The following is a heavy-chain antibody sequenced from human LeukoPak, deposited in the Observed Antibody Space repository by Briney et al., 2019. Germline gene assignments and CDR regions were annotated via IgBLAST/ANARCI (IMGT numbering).Heavy chain of an antibody. D-gene: IGHD3-22*01. CDR3: ARDSYDSSIEY. Sequence: GGSLRLSCAASGFTFSRYSMNWVRQAPGKGLEWVSYISRSSSIIYYAESVKGRFTISRDNAKNSLSLQMNSLRDEDTAVYYCARDSYDSSIEYWGQGTLVTVSS. CDR2: ISRSSSII. V-gene: IGHV3-48*02. CDR1: GFTFSRYS. J-gene: IGHJ4*02.